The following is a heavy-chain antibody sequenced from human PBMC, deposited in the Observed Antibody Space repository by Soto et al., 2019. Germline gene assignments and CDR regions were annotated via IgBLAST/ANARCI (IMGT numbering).Heavy chain of an antibody. V-gene: IGHV3-23*01. CDR2: ISGSGGST. Sequence: GGSLRLSCEASGFTFSSYAMSWVRQAPGKGLEWVSAISGSGGSTYYADSVKGRLTISRDNSKNTLFLQMNSLRAEDTSVYYCANDFGAYSHGPGRASFDYWGQGTLVTVSS. D-gene: IGHD5-18*01. CDR1: GFTFSSYA. J-gene: IGHJ4*02. CDR3: ANDFGAYSHGPGRASFDY.